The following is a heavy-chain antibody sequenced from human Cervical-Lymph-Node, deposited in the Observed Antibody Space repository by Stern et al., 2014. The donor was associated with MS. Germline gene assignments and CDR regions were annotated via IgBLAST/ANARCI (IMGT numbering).Heavy chain of an antibody. CDR3: ARKRAAWYGDV. Sequence: AQLVESGGGLVQPGGSLRVSCTASGFTFSSYWMTWVRQAPGKGLEWVANINQDGGEKFYVDSVKGRFTISRDNAKNSLYLQMNSLRAEDRAVYYCARKRAAWYGDVWGQGTTVTVSS. CDR2: INQDGGEK. D-gene: IGHD6-13*01. CDR1: GFTFSSYW. J-gene: IGHJ6*02. V-gene: IGHV3-7*01.